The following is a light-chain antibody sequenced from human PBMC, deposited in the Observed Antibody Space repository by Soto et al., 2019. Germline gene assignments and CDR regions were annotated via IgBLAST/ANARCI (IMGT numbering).Light chain of an antibody. Sequence: SYELTQPPSVSVAPGKTATISCGGKNIGSKSVHWYQQNPGQAPVVVISYDTDRPSGIPERFSGSNSGNTATLTISSVEAGDEADYYCQVWHTSSDHPEGVFGGGTKLTVL. J-gene: IGLJ2*01. CDR3: QVWHTSSDHPEGV. V-gene: IGLV3-21*04. CDR2: YDT. CDR1: NIGSKS.